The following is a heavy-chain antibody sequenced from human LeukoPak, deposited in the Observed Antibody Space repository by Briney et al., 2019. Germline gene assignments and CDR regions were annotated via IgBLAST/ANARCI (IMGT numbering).Heavy chain of an antibody. J-gene: IGHJ4*02. D-gene: IGHD5-18*01. CDR1: GYTFTGDY. CDR3: AREGIQVWLLGAY. CDR2: INPNSGGT. Sequence: ASVKVSCKASGYTFTGDYMHWVRQAPGQGLEWMGWINPNSGGTNYAQKFQGRVTTTRGTSISTAYMELSRLRSDDTAVYYCAREGIQVWLLGAYWGQGTLVTVSS. V-gene: IGHV1-2*02.